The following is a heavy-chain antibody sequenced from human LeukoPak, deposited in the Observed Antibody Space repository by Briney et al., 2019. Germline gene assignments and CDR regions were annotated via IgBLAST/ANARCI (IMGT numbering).Heavy chain of an antibody. CDR2: IKQDGSEK. D-gene: IGHD3-9*01. Sequence: GGSLRLSCAASGFTFSSYWMSGVRQAPGKGLEWVANIKQDGSEKYYVDSVKGRFTISRDNAKNSLYLQMNSLRAEDTAVYYCARGFDWLFRRLEYFDYWGQGTLVTVSS. J-gene: IGHJ4*02. CDR3: ARGFDWLFRRLEYFDY. V-gene: IGHV3-7*01. CDR1: GFTFSSYW.